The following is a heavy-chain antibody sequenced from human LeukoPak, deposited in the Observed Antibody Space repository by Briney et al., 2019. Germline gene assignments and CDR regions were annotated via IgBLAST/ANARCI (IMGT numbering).Heavy chain of an antibody. CDR1: GFTFDDYA. D-gene: IGHD6-19*01. V-gene: IGHV3-9*01. J-gene: IGHJ5*02. CDR2: ISWNSGSI. CDR3: AKASVAGTGFMHWFDP. Sequence: GGSLRLSCAASGFTFDDYAMHWVRQAPGKGLEWVSGISWNSGSIGYADSVEGRFTISRDNAKNSLYLQMNSLRPEDTALYYCAKASVAGTGFMHWFDPWGQGTLVTVSS.